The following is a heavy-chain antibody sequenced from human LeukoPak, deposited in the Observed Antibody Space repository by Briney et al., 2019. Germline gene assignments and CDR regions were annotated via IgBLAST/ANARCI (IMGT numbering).Heavy chain of an antibody. V-gene: IGHV3-30-3*01. CDR2: ISYDGSNK. D-gene: IGHD3-16*01. J-gene: IGHJ4*02. CDR3: APMITLDY. CDR1: GSTFSSYA. Sequence: GRSLRLSCAASGSTFSSYAMHWVRQAPGKGLEWVAVISYDGSNKYYADSVKGRFTISRDNSKNTLYLQMNSLRAEDTAVYYCAPMITLDYWGQGTLVTVSS.